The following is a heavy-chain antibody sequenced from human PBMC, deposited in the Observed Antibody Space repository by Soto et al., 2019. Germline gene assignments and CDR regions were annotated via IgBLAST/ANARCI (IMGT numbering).Heavy chain of an antibody. CDR1: GYTFTSFY. CDR2: INPNGGST. Sequence: QVQLVQSGAEVKNPGASVKVSCKASGYTFTSFYIHWVRQAPGQGLEWMSIINPNGGSTNYAQNLQGRVTLTRDTSTNTVYMELSSLRSEDTAVYYCARGLTSGDYWGQGPLVTVSS. CDR3: ARGLTSGDY. V-gene: IGHV1-46*01. J-gene: IGHJ4*02.